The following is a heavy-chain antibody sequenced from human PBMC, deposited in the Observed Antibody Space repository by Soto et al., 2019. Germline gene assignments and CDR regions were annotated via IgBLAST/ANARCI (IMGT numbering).Heavy chain of an antibody. V-gene: IGHV3-30*18. CDR3: AKGPQYLDY. CDR2: ISYDGSNK. J-gene: IGHJ4*02. CDR1: GFTFSSYG. Sequence: GGSLRLSCAASGFTFSSYGLHWVRQAPGKGLEWVAVISYDGSNKYYADSVKGRFTISRDNSKNTRYLQMNSLRAEDTAVYYCAKGPQYLDYWGQGTLVTVSS.